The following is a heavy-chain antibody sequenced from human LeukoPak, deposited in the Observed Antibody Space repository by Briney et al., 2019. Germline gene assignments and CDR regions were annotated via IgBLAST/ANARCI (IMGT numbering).Heavy chain of an antibody. D-gene: IGHD3-10*01. J-gene: IGHJ4*02. V-gene: IGHV3-7*01. CDR1: GFTFSSYW. CDR2: IKQDGSEK. CDR3: ARVRGSGSYEGNFDY. Sequence: GGSLRLSCAASGFTFSSYWMSWVRQAPGKGLEWVANIKQDGSEKYYVDSVKGRFTISRVNAKNSLYLQMNSLRAEDTAVYYCARVRGSGSYEGNFDYWGQGTLVTVSS.